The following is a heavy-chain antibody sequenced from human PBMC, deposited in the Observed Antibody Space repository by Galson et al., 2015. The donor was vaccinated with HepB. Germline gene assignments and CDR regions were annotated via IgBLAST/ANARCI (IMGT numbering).Heavy chain of an antibody. CDR2: IRSKTSNYAA. D-gene: IGHD6-13*01. Sequence: SLRLSCAASGFNFSGSAIHWVRQASGKGPEGIGRIRSKTSNYAALYVQSLKGRFTISRDDSKNMAYLHMRSLKTDDTAVYYCVRMGDLSGYSSRWGQGTLVTVSS. V-gene: IGHV3-73*01. J-gene: IGHJ4*02. CDR3: VRMGDLSGYSSR. CDR1: GFNFSGSA.